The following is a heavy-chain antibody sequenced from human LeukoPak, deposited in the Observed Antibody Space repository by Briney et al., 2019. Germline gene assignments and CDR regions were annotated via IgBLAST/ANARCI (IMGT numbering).Heavy chain of an antibody. CDR2: ISSSSSYI. CDR1: GFTFSSYS. CDR3: ARAIEMAEYYYYYYMDV. D-gene: IGHD5-24*01. V-gene: IGHV3-21*01. J-gene: IGHJ6*03. Sequence: SGGSLRLSCAASGFTFSSYSMNWVRQAPGKGLEWVSSISSSSSYIYYADSVKGRFTISRDNAKNSLYLQMNSLRAEDTAVYYCARAIEMAEYYYYYYMDVWGKGTTVTVSS.